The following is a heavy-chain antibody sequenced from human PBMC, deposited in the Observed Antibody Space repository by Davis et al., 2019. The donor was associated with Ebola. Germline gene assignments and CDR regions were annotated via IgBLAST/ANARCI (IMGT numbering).Heavy chain of an antibody. CDR1: GYSFTSYW. J-gene: IGHJ5*02. CDR2: IYPGDSDT. CDR3: ARLSRSGWGGGWFDP. D-gene: IGHD6-19*01. V-gene: IGHV5-51*01. Sequence: GESLKISCKGSGYSFTSYWIGWVRQMPGKGLEWMGNIYPGDSDTRYSPSFQGQVTISADKSISTAYLQWSSLKASDTAMYYCARLSRSGWGGGWFDPWGQGTLVTVSS.